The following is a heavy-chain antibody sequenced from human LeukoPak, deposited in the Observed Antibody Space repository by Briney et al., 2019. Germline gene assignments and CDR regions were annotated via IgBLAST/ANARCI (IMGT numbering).Heavy chain of an antibody. Sequence: PGGSLRLSCAASGFTFSSYGMHWVRQAPGKGLEGVAVISYDGSNKYYADSVKGRFTISRDNSKNTLYLQMNSLRAEDTAVYYCAKDTLRYCSGGSCYEPFDYWGQGTLVTVSS. J-gene: IGHJ4*02. V-gene: IGHV3-30*18. CDR3: AKDTLRYCSGGSCYEPFDY. D-gene: IGHD2-15*01. CDR2: ISYDGSNK. CDR1: GFTFSSYG.